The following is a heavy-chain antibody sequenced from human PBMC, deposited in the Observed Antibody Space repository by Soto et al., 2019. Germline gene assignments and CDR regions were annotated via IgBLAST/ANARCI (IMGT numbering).Heavy chain of an antibody. CDR3: GGGGVQGVITRTSDYCGMDV. CDR2: IYPGDSDT. Sequence: EVQLVQSGAEVKKPGESLKISCKGSGYSFTSYWIGWVRQMHGKGLEWMGIIYPGDSDTRYSPYFQGKVTISADKSISTAFMQRSSLKDSGTSVYYCGGGGVQGVITRTSDYCGMDVWGQGTTVTVSS. CDR1: GYSFTSYW. V-gene: IGHV5-51*01. D-gene: IGHD3-10*01. J-gene: IGHJ6*02.